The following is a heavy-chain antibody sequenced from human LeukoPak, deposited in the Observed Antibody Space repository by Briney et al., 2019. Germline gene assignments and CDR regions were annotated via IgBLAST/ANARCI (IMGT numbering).Heavy chain of an antibody. V-gene: IGHV5-51*01. Sequence: GESLKISCKGSGYSFSNYWIAWVRQMPGKGLEWMGIIYPGDSDTRYSPSFQGQVAISADKSINTAYLQWSSLKASDTSMYYCTRGKIAYNLGGAYWGQGTLVTVSS. CDR1: GYSFSNYW. CDR3: TRGKIAYNLGGAY. J-gene: IGHJ4*02. D-gene: IGHD5-24*01. CDR2: IYPGDSDT.